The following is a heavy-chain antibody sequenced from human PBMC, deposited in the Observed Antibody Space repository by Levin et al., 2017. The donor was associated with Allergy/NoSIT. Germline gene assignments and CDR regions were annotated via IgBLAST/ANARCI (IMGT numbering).Heavy chain of an antibody. V-gene: IGHV1-69*04. CDR3: AKEYYDILTGYYGDAFDI. Sequence: ASVKVSCKASGGTFSSYAISWVRQAPGQGLEWMGRIIPILDVTNYAQKFQGRVTITADKSTSTAYMELSSLRSEDTAVFYCAKEYYDILTGYYGDAFDIWGQGTMVTVSS. CDR2: IIPILDVT. CDR1: GGTFSSYA. J-gene: IGHJ3*02. D-gene: IGHD3-9*01.